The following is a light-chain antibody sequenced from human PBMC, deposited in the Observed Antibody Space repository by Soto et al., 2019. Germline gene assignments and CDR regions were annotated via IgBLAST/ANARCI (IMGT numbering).Light chain of an antibody. Sequence: QCVLTQPPSVSGAPGQRVTISCSGTSSNIGAGYDVHWYHQVPGTAPKLLIYGNNNRPSGVPDRFSGSRSGTSASLAITGLQAEDEADYYCQSFDTSLRGSVFGGGTKVTVL. CDR3: QSFDTSLRGSV. CDR1: SSNIGAGYD. V-gene: IGLV1-40*01. J-gene: IGLJ3*02. CDR2: GNN.